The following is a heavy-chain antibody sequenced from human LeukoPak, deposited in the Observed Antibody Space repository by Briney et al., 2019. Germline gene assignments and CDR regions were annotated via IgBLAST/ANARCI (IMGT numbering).Heavy chain of an antibody. Sequence: GGSLRLSCVASGFTFSTHTMYWVRLAPGKGLEWVSVIYSGGSTYYADSVKGRFTISRDNSKSTLYLQMNSLRAEDTAVYYCARSLSGNYYYYGMDVWGQGTTVTVSS. V-gene: IGHV3-53*01. CDR3: ARSLSGNYYYYGMDV. D-gene: IGHD1-26*01. J-gene: IGHJ6*02. CDR2: IYSGGST. CDR1: GFTFSTHT.